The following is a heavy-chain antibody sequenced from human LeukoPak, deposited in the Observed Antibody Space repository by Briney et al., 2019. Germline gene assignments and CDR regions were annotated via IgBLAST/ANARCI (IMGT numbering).Heavy chain of an antibody. CDR3: ARDKCSGGSCFLPDI. Sequence: GESLRLSCAASGFTFSSYSMNWVRQAPGKGLEWVSSISSSSSYIYYADSVKGRFTISRDNAKNSLYLQMNSLRAEDTAVYYCARDKCSGGSCFLPDIWGQGTMVTVSS. V-gene: IGHV3-21*01. CDR2: ISSSSSYI. CDR1: GFTFSSYS. D-gene: IGHD2-15*01. J-gene: IGHJ3*02.